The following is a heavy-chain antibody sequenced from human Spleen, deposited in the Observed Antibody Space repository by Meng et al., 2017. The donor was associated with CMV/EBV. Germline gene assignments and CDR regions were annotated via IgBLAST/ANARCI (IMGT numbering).Heavy chain of an antibody. Sequence: CRTIGHTFDKYDFHWVRQAPGQGLEWMGSISPATGTTTYAQRFQSRLTMTRDTSTATVYMEMRSLRSEDTAVYYCGRDYDFWSDFPGYWGQGTLVTVSS. D-gene: IGHD3-3*01. CDR3: GRDYDFWSDFPGY. J-gene: IGHJ4*02. CDR1: GHTFDKYD. CDR2: ISPATGTT. V-gene: IGHV1-46*02.